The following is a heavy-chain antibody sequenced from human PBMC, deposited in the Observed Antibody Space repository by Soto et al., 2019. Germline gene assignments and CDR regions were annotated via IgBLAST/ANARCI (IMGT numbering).Heavy chain of an antibody. CDR2: IHNSGTT. D-gene: IGHD4-17*01. J-gene: IGHJ4*02. CDR1: GGSINSGFYY. V-gene: IGHV4-31*03. CDR3: ARDDFGDSGTD. Sequence: SETLSLTCSFSGGSINSGFYYCTWIRQFPGKGLEWIGYIHNSGTTYYKPSLKSRVDISIDTSKNQFSLTLSSVTAADTAVYYCARDDFGDSGTDWGQGTPVTVSS.